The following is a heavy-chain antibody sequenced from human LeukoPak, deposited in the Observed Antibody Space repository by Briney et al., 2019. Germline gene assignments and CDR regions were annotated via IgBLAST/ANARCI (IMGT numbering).Heavy chain of an antibody. D-gene: IGHD5-18*01. J-gene: IGHJ5*02. CDR2: INHGGST. Sequence: SETLSFTCAVYGGSFSGYYCSWIRQTPGKGLEWIGEINHGGSTSYNPSLKSRLTISVGSANNHFSLRVTPVTAADTAVYYCARGRGGLWLRLGKWFDPWGQGTLVTVSS. CDR3: ARGRGGLWLRLGKWFDP. V-gene: IGHV4-34*01. CDR1: GGSFSGYY.